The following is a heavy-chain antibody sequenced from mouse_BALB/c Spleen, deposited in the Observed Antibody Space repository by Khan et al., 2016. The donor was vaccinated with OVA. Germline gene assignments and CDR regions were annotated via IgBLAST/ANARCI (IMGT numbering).Heavy chain of an antibody. Sequence: EVQRQESGPSLVKPSQTLSLTCSVTGDSITSGYWNWIRKFPGNKLEYMGYISYSGSTYYNLSLKSRVSITRDTSKNQNYLQLSSVTTEDTATYYCANRYVGAMDYWGQGTSVTVSS. CDR1: GDSITSGY. CDR2: ISYSGST. D-gene: IGHD2-14*01. J-gene: IGHJ4*01. V-gene: IGHV3-8*02. CDR3: ANRYVGAMDY.